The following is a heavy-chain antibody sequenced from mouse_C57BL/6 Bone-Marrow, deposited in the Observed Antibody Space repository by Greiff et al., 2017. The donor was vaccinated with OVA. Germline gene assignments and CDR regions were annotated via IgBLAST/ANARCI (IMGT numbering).Heavy chain of an antibody. CDR3: TPSYYWYFDV. J-gene: IGHJ1*03. CDR2: IDPENGDT. CDR1: GFNIKDDY. V-gene: IGHV14-4*01. Sequence: VQLQQSGAELVRPGASVKLSCSASGFNIKDDYMHWVKQRPEQGLEWIGWIDPENGDTEYASKFQGKATITADTSSNTAYLQLSSLTSEDTAVYYCTPSYYWYFDVWGTGTTVTVSS. D-gene: IGHD1-1*01.